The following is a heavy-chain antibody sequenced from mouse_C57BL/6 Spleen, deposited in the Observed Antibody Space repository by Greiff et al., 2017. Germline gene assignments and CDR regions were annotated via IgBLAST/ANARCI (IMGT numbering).Heavy chain of an antibody. Sequence: VKLMESGPELVKPGASVKISCKASGYAFSSSWMNWVKQRPGKGLEWIGRIYPGDGDTNYNGKFKDKATLTADKSSSTAYMHLSSLTSEDSAVYCCASMVTGSWGQGTSVTVSS. CDR3: ASMVTGS. V-gene: IGHV1-82*01. CDR2: IYPGDGDT. D-gene: IGHD2-1*01. CDR1: GYAFSSSW. J-gene: IGHJ4*01.